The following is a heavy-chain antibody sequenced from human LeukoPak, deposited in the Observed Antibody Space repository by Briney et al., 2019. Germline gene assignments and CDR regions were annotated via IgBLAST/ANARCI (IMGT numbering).Heavy chain of an antibody. J-gene: IGHJ5*02. CDR2: IYSSGST. V-gene: IGHV4-61*02. CDR3: ARDAPLFDP. CDR1: GGSISSGSYY. Sequence: SETLSLTCTVSGGSISSGSYYWSWIRQPAGKGLEWIGRIYSSGSTNYNPSLKSRVTISLDTSKNQFSLKLSSVTAADTAVYYCARDAPLFDPWGQGTLVTVSS.